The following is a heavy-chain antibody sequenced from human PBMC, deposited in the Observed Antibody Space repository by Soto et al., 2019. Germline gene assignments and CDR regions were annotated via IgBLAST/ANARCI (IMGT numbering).Heavy chain of an antibody. D-gene: IGHD3-22*01. Sequence: GGSLRLSCAASGFTFDDYTMHWVRQAPGKGLEWVSLISWDGGSTYYADSVKGRFTISRDNSKNSLYLQMNSLRAEDTALYYCAKVAYYYDSSGYYLDYWGQGTLVTVSS. V-gene: IGHV3-43*01. J-gene: IGHJ4*02. CDR2: ISWDGGST. CDR3: AKVAYYYDSSGYYLDY. CDR1: GFTFDDYT.